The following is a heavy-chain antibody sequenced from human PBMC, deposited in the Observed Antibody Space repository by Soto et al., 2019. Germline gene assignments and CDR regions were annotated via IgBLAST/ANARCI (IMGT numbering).Heavy chain of an antibody. CDR3: AREWEGVDSGYDSPQYYYYGMDV. CDR1: GGSISSYY. V-gene: IGHV4-4*07. J-gene: IGHJ6*02. D-gene: IGHD5-12*01. Sequence: PSETLSLTCTVSGGSISSYYWSWIRQPAGKGLEWIGRIYTSGSTNYNPSLKSRVTMSVDTSKNQFSLKLSSVTAADTAVYYCAREWEGVDSGYDSPQYYYYGMDVWGQGTTVTVSS. CDR2: IYTSGST.